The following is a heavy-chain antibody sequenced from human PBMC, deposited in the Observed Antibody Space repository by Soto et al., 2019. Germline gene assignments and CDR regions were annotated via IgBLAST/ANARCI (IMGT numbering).Heavy chain of an antibody. CDR2: NYWNEDK. V-gene: IGHV2-5*01. D-gene: IGHD3-22*01. J-gene: IGHJ5*02. Sequence: SGPTLVNPTQTLTLTCTFSGFSLPTDGMAVGWIRQPPGKALEWLALNYWNEDKRYSPTLRSRLTITRDTSKNQVVLTMTNMDPVDTATYYCAHRPGYWDSSAPYRWGQGTLVTVSS. CDR3: AHRPGYWDSSAPYR. CDR1: GFSLPTDGMA.